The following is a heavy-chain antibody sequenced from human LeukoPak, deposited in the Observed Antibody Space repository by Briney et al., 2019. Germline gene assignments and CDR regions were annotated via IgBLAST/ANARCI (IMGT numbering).Heavy chain of an antibody. CDR2: IIPIFGTA. D-gene: IGHD2-2*01. CDR3: ASSNICSSTSCYSYYYYYMDV. J-gene: IGHJ6*03. Sequence: SVKVSCKASVGTFSSYAISGVRQAPGQGLEWMGGIIPIFGTANYAQKFQGRVTITTDESTSTAYMELSSLRSEDTAVYYCASSNICSSTSCYSYYYYYMDVWGKGTTVTVSS. CDR1: VGTFSSYA. V-gene: IGHV1-69*05.